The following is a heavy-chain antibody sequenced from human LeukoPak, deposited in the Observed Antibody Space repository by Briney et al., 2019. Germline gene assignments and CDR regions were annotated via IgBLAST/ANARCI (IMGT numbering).Heavy chain of an antibody. V-gene: IGHV4-4*07. CDR3: AREVGATDFDY. J-gene: IGHJ4*02. Sequence: SETLSLTCTVSGGSISSYYWNWIRQPAGKGLEWIGRIYTSGSTNYDPSLESRVTMPVDTSKNQFSLKLSSVTAADTAVYYCAREVGATDFDYWGQGTLVTVSS. D-gene: IGHD1-26*01. CDR1: GGSISSYY. CDR2: IYTSGST.